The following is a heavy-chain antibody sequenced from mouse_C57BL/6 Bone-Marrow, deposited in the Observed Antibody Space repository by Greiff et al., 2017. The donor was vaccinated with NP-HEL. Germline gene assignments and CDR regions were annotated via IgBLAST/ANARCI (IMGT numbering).Heavy chain of an antibody. Sequence: VQLQQPGAELVKPGASVKVSCKASGYTFTSYWMHWVKQRPGQGLEWIGRIPPSDSDTNYNQKFKGKATLTVDKSSSTAYMQLSSLTSEDSAVYYCAWSDGSSYAMDYWGQGTSVTVSS. V-gene: IGHV1-74*01. D-gene: IGHD1-1*01. CDR2: IPPSDSDT. CDR3: AWSDGSSYAMDY. CDR1: GYTFTSYW. J-gene: IGHJ4*01.